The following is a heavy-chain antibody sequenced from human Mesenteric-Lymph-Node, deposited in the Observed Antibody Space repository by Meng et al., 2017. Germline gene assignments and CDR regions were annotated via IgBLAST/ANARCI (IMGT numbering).Heavy chain of an antibody. D-gene: IGHD2-8*01. J-gene: IGHJ4*02. CDR2: INPNSGGT. CDR3: GREWAVIALTV. CDR1: GNTLTAYY. Sequence: QVEVVWVGAELKNLGASWKVSCTASGNTLTAYYILWVRQATGQGLEWMGRINPNSGGTNYAQKLQVRVIMTRNTSISTAYMEVSGLISDDTAVYYCGREWAVIALTVWGQGTLVTVSS. V-gene: IGHV1-2*06.